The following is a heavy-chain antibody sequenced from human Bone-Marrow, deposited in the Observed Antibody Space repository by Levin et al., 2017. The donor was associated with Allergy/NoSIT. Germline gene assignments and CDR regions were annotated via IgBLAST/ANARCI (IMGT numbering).Heavy chain of an antibody. V-gene: IGHV3-21*01. D-gene: IGHD2-15*01. J-gene: IGHJ4*02. CDR2: ISSGSSYI. CDR3: ARDGSLGYCSGGRCYSDY. CDR1: GFTFSTYS. Sequence: GGSLRLSCAASGFTFSTYSMNWVRQAPGKGLEWVSSISSGSSYIYYADSVKGRFTISRDNAKNSLYLQMNSLRAEDTAVYYCARDGSLGYCSGGRCYSDYWGQGTLVTVSS.